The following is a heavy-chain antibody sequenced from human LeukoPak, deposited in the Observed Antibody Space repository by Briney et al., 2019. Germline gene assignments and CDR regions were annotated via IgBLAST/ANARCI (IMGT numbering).Heavy chain of an antibody. J-gene: IGHJ4*02. D-gene: IGHD3-10*01. CDR2: IIPIFGTA. V-gene: IGHV1-69*01. CDR1: GGTFSSYA. CDR3: ARDRVSVSWFGESIDY. Sequence: GASVKVSCKASGGTFSSYAISWVRQAPGQGLEWMGGIIPIFGTANYAQKFQGRVTITADESTSTAYMELSSLRSEDTAVYYCARDRVSVSWFGESIDYWGQGTLVTVSS.